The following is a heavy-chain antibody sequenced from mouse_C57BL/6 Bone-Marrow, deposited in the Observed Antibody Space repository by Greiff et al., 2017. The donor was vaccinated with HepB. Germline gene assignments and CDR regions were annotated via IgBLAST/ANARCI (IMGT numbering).Heavy chain of an antibody. J-gene: IGHJ4*01. CDR1: GFTFSDYG. D-gene: IGHD2-4*01. Sequence: EVQLQESGGGLVKPGGSLKLSCAASGFTFSDYGMHWVRQAPEKGLEWVAYISSGSSTIYYADTVKGRFTISRDNAKNTLFLQMTSLRSEDTAMYYCARGLRVAMDYWGQGTSVTVSS. CDR2: ISSGSSTI. CDR3: ARGLRVAMDY. V-gene: IGHV5-17*01.